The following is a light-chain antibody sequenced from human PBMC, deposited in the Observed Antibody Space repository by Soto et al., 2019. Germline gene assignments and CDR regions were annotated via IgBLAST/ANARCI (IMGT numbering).Light chain of an antibody. CDR2: EVS. J-gene: IGLJ2*01. Sequence: QSALTQPPSASGSPGQSVTISCTGTSSDVGGYNYVSRYQQHPGRAPKLMIYEVSKRPSGVPDRFSGSKSGNTASLVVSGLQAEDEADYYCSSYGGSNNLVFGGGTKVTVL. V-gene: IGLV2-8*01. CDR3: SSYGGSNNLV. CDR1: SSDVGGYNY.